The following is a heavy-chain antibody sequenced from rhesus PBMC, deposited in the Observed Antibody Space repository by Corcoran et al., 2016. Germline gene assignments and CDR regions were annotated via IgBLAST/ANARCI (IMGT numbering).Heavy chain of an antibody. J-gene: IGHJ4*01. V-gene: IGHV4-147*01. CDR2: ISGFIGST. Sequence: QLQLQESGPGLVKPSETLSLTCAVSGGSISANWWTWIRQPPGTGQEWIGRISGFIGSTSNHPSLKVRLTISTDTSKNQCSLKLSSVTAADTAVYYCALPGNNGAFDYWGQGVLVTVSS. CDR3: ALPGNNGAFDY. CDR1: GGSISANW. D-gene: IGHD1-20*01.